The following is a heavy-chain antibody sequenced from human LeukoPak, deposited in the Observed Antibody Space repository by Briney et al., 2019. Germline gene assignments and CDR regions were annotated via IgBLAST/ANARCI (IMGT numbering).Heavy chain of an antibody. CDR1: GYTFTGYY. V-gene: IGHV1-2*02. J-gene: IGHJ4*02. CDR2: INPNSGVT. CDR3: ARNKGSGYYRAFDY. Sequence: ASVKVSFKASGYTFTGYYMHWVRQAPGQGLEWMGWINPNSGVTNYAQKFQGRVNMTRDTSISTAYMELSRLRSDDTGVYYCARNKGSGYYRAFDYWGQGTLVTVSS. D-gene: IGHD3-3*01.